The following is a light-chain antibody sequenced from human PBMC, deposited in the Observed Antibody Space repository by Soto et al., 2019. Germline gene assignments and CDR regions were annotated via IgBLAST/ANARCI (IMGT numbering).Light chain of an antibody. CDR2: DVT. J-gene: IGLJ2*01. CDR3: SSYTPSSTVV. V-gene: IGLV2-14*01. CDR1: SSDVGAYNY. Sequence: QSALTQPASVSGSPGQSITISCTGTSSDVGAYNYVCWYQQYPGRAPKLMLYDVTNRPSGVSDRFSGSKSGNTASLTISGLQAEDEADYYCSSYTPSSTVVFGGGTKLTVL.